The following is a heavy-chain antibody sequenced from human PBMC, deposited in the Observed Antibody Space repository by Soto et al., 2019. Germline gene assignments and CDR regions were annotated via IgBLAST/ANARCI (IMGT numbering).Heavy chain of an antibody. CDR2: IIPIFGTA. Sequence: SVKVSCKASGGTFSSYAISWVRQAPGQGLEWMGGIIPIFGTANYAQKFQGRVTITADKSTSTAYMELSSLRSEDTAVYYCARANYYYGSGSYHYYYGMDVWGQGTTVTVS. D-gene: IGHD3-10*01. CDR1: GGTFSSYA. V-gene: IGHV1-69*06. J-gene: IGHJ6*02. CDR3: ARANYYYGSGSYHYYYGMDV.